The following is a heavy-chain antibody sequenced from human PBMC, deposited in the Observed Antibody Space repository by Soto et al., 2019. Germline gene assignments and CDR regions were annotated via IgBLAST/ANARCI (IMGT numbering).Heavy chain of an antibody. V-gene: IGHV3-74*01. Sequence: GGSLRLSCTASGFTFNTHWMHWVRQAPGKGLVWVSRIYFDGITTNYADSVKGRLTVSRDNAKNTVYLHVNTLRDEDTAVYYCARGGAMGEDYRYQGNRITVSS. CDR1: GFTFNTHW. J-gene: IGHJ4*02. CDR2: IYFDGITT. D-gene: IGHD1-26*01. CDR3: ARGGAMGEDY.